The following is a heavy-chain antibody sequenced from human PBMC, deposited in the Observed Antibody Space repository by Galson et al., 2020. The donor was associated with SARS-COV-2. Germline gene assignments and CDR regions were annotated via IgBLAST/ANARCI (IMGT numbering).Heavy chain of an antibody. CDR1: GYTFTNYD. V-gene: IGHV1-8*01. CDR2: MNPKSGNT. CDR3: ARVWERGFSYGNWFDP. J-gene: IGHJ5*02. Sequence: ASVKVSCKASGYTFTNYDINWVRQATGEGLEWMGSMNPKSGNTGYVQKFQGRVTMTRDTSTSTAYMELSSLRSEDTAVYYCARVWERGFSYGNWFDPWGQGTLVTVSS. D-gene: IGHD5-18*01.